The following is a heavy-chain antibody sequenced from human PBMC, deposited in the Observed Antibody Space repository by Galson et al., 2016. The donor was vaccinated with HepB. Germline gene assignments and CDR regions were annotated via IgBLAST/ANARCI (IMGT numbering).Heavy chain of an antibody. CDR2: IKKKTNGGTT. CDR1: GITFSDAW. J-gene: IGHJ1*01. Sequence: SLRLSCAVSGITFSDAWMSWVRQAPGKGLEWVGRIKKKTNGGTTHYAAPVKGRFTVSRDDSTNTLYLQMNSLKVEDTAVYFCNVECAGSSSCYAMVTEWGQGARVTVSS. V-gene: IGHV3-15*01. D-gene: IGHD2-2*01. CDR3: NVECAGSSSCYAMVTE.